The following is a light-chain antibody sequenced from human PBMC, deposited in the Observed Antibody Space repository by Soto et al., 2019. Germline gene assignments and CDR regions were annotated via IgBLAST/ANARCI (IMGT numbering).Light chain of an antibody. J-gene: IGLJ3*02. CDR3: CSYAGSSTNWV. Sequence: QSVLTQPASVSGSPGQSITISCTGTSSDVGSYNLVSWYQQHPGKAPKLMIYEGSKRPSGVSNRFSGSKSGNTASLTISGLQAEDAADYYCCSYAGSSTNWVFGGGTQLTVL. CDR2: EGS. CDR1: SSDVGSYNL. V-gene: IGLV2-23*01.